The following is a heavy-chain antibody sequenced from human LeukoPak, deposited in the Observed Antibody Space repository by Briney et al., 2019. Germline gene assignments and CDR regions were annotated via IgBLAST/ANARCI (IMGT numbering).Heavy chain of an antibody. CDR3: ARGRGGIFGVVIMRYYYYCYMDV. J-gene: IGHJ6*03. D-gene: IGHD3-3*02. Sequence: SETLSLTCTVSGGSTSSGDYYWSWIRQPPGKGLEWIGYIYYSGSTYYNPSLKSRVTISVDTSKNQFSLKLSSVTAADTAVYYCARGRGGIFGVVIMRYYYYCYMDVWGKGTTVTVSS. V-gene: IGHV4-30-4*08. CDR2: IYYSGST. CDR1: GGSTSSGDYY.